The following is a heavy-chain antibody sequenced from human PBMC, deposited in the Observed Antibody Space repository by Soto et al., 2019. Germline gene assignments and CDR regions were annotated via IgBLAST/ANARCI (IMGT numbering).Heavy chain of an antibody. CDR3: ARGSRAYSVVGSTRSGSPRFDP. CDR1: GGSISSGGYY. Sequence: KPSETLSLTCTVSGGSISSGGYYWSWIRQHPGKGLEWIGYIYYSGSTYYNPPLKSRVTISVDTSKNQFSLKLSSVTAADTAVYYCARGSRAYSVVGSTRSGSPRFDPWGQGTLVTVSS. D-gene: IGHD2-15*01. CDR2: IYYSGST. J-gene: IGHJ5*02. V-gene: IGHV4-31*03.